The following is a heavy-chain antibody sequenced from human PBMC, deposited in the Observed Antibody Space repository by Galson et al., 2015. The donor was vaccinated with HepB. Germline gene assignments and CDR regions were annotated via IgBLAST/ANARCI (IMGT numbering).Heavy chain of an antibody. Sequence: SVKVSCKASGGTFSSYAISWVRQAPGQGLEWMGGIIPIFGTANYAQKFQGKVTITADESTSTAYMELSSLRSEDTAVYYCAGSPGGELQGFDYWGQGTLVTVSS. CDR1: GGTFSSYA. V-gene: IGHV1-69*13. CDR3: AGSPGGELQGFDY. CDR2: IIPIFGTA. D-gene: IGHD1-26*01. J-gene: IGHJ4*02.